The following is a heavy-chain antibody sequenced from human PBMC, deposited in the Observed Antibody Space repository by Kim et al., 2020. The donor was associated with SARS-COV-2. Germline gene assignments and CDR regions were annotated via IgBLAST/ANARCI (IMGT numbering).Heavy chain of an antibody. CDR2: ISYDGSNK. CDR1: GFTFSSYA. CDR3: ARDLSSSCLRPFDY. Sequence: GGSLRLSCAASGFTFSSYAMHWVRQAPGKGLEWVADISYDGSNKYYADSVKGRFTISRDNSKNTLYLQMNSLRAEDTAVYYCARDLSSSCLRPFDYWGQGTLVTVSS. V-gene: IGHV3-30*04. J-gene: IGHJ4*02. D-gene: IGHD2-2*01.